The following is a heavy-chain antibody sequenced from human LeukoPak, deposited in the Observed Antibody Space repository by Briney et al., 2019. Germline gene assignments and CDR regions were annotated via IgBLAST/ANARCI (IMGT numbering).Heavy chain of an antibody. CDR1: GGSISSSSYY. J-gene: IGHJ4*02. CDR2: IYYSGST. V-gene: IGHV4-39*01. CDR3: ARHELSSSWYPAFLDF. Sequence: SETLSLTCTVSGGSISSSSYYWGWIRQPPGKGLEWIGSIYYSGSTKYNPSLKSRVTISVDTSKNQFSLKMSSVTAVDTAVYYCARHELSSSWYPAFLDFWGQGTLVTVSS. D-gene: IGHD6-13*01.